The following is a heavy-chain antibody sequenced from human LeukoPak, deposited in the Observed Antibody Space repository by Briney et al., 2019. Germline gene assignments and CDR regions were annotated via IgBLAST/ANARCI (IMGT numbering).Heavy chain of an antibody. CDR1: GFTSSSYR. V-gene: IGHV3-74*01. D-gene: IGHD2/OR15-2a*01. J-gene: IGHJ5*02. CDR2: INTDGSST. Sequence: GGSLRLSCAASGFTSSSYRMHWVRQAPKKGMVWVSRINTDGSSTTYADSVEGRFTISRDNAKNTLFLQMNSLRAEDTAVYYCARDVYGRFDPWGQGTLVTVSS. CDR3: ARDVYGRFDP.